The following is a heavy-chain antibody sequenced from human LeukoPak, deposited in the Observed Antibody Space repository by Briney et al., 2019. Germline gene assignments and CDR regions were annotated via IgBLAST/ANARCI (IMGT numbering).Heavy chain of an antibody. V-gene: IGHV1-2*02. CDR3: ARDSRVDSSGYYYGY. D-gene: IGHD3-22*01. Sequence: ASVKVSCKASGYTFTGYYMHWVRQAPGQGLEWMGWINPNSGGTNYAQKFQGRVTMTRDTSISTAYMELSRLRSDDTAVYYCARDSRVDSSGYYYGYWGQGTLVTVSS. CDR2: INPNSGGT. CDR1: GYTFTGYY. J-gene: IGHJ4*02.